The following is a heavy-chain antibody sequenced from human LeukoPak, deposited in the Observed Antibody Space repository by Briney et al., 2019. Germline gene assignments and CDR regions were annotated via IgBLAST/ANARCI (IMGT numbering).Heavy chain of an antibody. CDR2: IWDDGSSK. Sequence: PGGSLRLSCAASGFTFSSYWMHWARQAPGKGLEWVAVIWDDGSSKYYGDSVKGRFTISRDNSKNTLYLQMNSLRAEDTAVYYCAKPTRGSGSFLIDFWGQGTLVTVSS. CDR3: AKPTRGSGSFLIDF. J-gene: IGHJ4*02. D-gene: IGHD1-26*01. V-gene: IGHV3-33*06. CDR1: GFTFSSYW.